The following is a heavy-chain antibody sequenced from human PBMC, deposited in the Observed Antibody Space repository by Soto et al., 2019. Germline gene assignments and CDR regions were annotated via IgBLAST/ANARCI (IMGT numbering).Heavy chain of an antibody. CDR2: INPNSGNT. D-gene: IGHD1-26*01. V-gene: IGHV1-8*01. J-gene: IGHJ4*02. CDR3: ASAHRILGATRGYYFDY. Sequence: ASVKVSCKASGYTFTSYDINWVRQVTGQGLEWMGWINPNSGNTGYAQKFQGRVTMTRNTSISTAYMELSSLRSEDIAVYYCASAHRILGATRGYYFDYWGQGTLVTVSS. CDR1: GYTFTSYD.